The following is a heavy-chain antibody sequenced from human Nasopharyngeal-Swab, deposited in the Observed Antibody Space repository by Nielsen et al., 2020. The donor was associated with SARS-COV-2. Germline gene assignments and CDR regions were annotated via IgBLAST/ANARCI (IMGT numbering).Heavy chain of an antibody. CDR1: GYTFINHD. Sequence: ASVKVSCKASGYTFINHDISWVRQAPGQGLEWMGWISAYNGNTYYAQKLQSRVTMTTETSTSTAYMELRSLRSNDKAVYYCARAMGSGSLSDWYCYYGMDVWGQGTTVTVSS. CDR2: ISAYNGNT. J-gene: IGHJ6*02. CDR3: ARAMGSGSLSDWYCYYGMDV. V-gene: IGHV1-18*01. D-gene: IGHD6-19*01.